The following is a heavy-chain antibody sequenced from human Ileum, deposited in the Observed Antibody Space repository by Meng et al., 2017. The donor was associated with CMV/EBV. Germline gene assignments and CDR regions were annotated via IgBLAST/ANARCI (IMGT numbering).Heavy chain of an antibody. CDR2: ISGSGLVT. J-gene: IGHJ4*02. V-gene: IGHV3-23*01. CDR3: AGGGGYSYGHY. CDR1: GFPFSNYA. D-gene: IGHD5-18*01. Sequence: GGSLRLSCAASGFPFSNYAMSWVRQAPGRGLEWVSLISGSGLVTHYADSVKGRFTISRDNSNNTLFLQMNSLRAEDTAVYYCAGGGGYSYGHYWGQGTLVTVSS.